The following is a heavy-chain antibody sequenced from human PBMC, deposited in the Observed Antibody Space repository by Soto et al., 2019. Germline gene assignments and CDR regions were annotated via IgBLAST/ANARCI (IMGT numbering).Heavy chain of an antibody. D-gene: IGHD2-21*02. CDR1: GGSISSSSYF. CDR2: IYYSGST. Sequence: SETLSLTCTVSGGSISSSSYFWGWIRQPPGKGLEWIGSIYYSGSTYYNPSLKSRVTVSVDTSKNQFSLKLSSVTAAGTAVYYCARHPSDFWFDPWGQGTLVTVS. CDR3: ARHPSDFWFDP. V-gene: IGHV4-39*01. J-gene: IGHJ5*02.